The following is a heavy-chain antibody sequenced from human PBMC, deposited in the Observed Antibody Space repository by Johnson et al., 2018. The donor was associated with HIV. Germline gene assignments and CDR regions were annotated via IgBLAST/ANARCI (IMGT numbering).Heavy chain of an antibody. CDR1: GFTFSSYA. V-gene: IGHV3-30*04. CDR3: AKDRDYYGSGSPADAFDI. Sequence: VQLVESGGGVVQPGRSLRLSCAASGFTFSSYAMHWVRQAPGKGLEWVAVISYDGSNKYYADSVKGRFTISRDNSKNTLYLQMNSLRAEDTAVYYCAKDRDYYGSGSPADAFDIWGQGTMVTVSS. D-gene: IGHD3-10*01. J-gene: IGHJ3*02. CDR2: ISYDGSNK.